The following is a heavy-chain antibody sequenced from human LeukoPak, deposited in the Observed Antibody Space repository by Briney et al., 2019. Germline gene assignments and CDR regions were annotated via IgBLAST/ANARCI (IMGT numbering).Heavy chain of an antibody. Sequence: GGLRLSCAASGFTFSSYWMSWVRQAPGKGLEWVANIKQDGSEKYYVDSVKGRFTISRDNAKNSLYLQMNSLRAEDTAVYYCARDSVQAAGNYYYYYGMDVWGQGTTVTVSS. V-gene: IGHV3-7*01. CDR3: ARDSVQAAGNYYYYYGMDV. CDR2: IKQDGSEK. CDR1: GFTFSSYW. D-gene: IGHD6-13*01. J-gene: IGHJ6*02.